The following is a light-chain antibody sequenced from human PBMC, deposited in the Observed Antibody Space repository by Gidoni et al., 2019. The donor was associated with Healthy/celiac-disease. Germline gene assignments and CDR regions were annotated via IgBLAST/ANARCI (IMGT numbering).Light chain of an antibody. J-gene: IGLJ2*01. CDR1: KLGDKY. CDR3: QAWDSSTFVV. CDR2: QDN. Sequence: YELTQPPSVSVSPGQTASITCSGDKLGDKYACWYQQKPGQSPVLVIYQDNKRPSGIPERFSGSNSGNTATLTISGTQAMDEADYYCQAWDSSTFVVFGGGTKLTVL. V-gene: IGLV3-1*01.